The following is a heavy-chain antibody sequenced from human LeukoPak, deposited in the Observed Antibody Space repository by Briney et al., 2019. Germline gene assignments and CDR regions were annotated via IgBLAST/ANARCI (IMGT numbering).Heavy chain of an antibody. CDR1: GFTFSTYA. D-gene: IGHD2-15*01. Sequence: GGFLRLSCAASGFTFSTYAMHWVRQVPGKGLECVARVRHDGGDKDYADSVKGRFTISRDNSRNTVYLQMNSLRAEDTGLYYCAKEETSRYCSGGTCYGDDYFDSWGQGVLVIVSS. J-gene: IGHJ4*02. V-gene: IGHV3-30*02. CDR2: VRHDGGDK. CDR3: AKEETSRYCSGGTCYGDDYFDS.